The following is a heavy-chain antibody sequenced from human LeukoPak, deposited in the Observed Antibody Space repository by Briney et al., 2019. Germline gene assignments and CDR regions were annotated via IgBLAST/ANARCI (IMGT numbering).Heavy chain of an antibody. V-gene: IGHV3-23*01. CDR3: AKCKWGYYDSSGYNDY. CDR1: GFTFSGSA. D-gene: IGHD3-22*01. Sequence: GGSLRLSCAASGFTFSGSAMHWVRQAPGKGLEWVSAISGSGGSTYYADSVKGRFTISRDNSKNTLYLQMNSLRAEDTAVYYCAKCKWGYYDSSGYNDYWGQGTLVTVSS. J-gene: IGHJ4*02. CDR2: ISGSGGST.